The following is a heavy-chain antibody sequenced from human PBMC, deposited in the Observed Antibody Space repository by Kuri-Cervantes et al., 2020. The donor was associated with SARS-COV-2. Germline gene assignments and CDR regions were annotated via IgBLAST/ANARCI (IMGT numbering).Heavy chain of an antibody. CDR3: ARDERGYSSNWFDP. CDR1: GYTFTGYY. D-gene: IGHD6-13*01. CDR2: INPNSGGT. Sequence: ASVKVSCKASGYTFTGYYMHWVRQAPGQGLEWMGWINPNSGGTNYAQKFQGWVTMNRDTSISTAYMELSRLRSDDTAVYHCARDERGYSSNWFDPWGQGTLVTVSS. J-gene: IGHJ5*02. V-gene: IGHV1-2*04.